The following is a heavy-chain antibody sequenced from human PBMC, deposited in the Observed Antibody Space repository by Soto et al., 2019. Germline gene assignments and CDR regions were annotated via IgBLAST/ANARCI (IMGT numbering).Heavy chain of an antibody. CDR3: ARKQWLVGGGTYYFDY. Sequence: EVQLLESGGGLAQPGGSLRLSCAASGFTFSSYSMNWVRQAPGKGLEWVSYISSRSSTIYYADSLKGRFTNSRDNAKNSLYLQMNSLRDEDTAVYYCARKQWLVGGGTYYFDYWGQGTLVTVSS. V-gene: IGHV3-48*02. J-gene: IGHJ4*02. D-gene: IGHD6-19*01. CDR2: ISSRSSTI. CDR1: GFTFSSYS.